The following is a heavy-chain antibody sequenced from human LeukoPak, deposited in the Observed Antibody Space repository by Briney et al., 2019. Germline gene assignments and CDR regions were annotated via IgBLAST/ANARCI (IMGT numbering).Heavy chain of an antibody. V-gene: IGHV3-21*01. CDR2: ISSSSSYI. CDR3: ARPVNWGPTKSVGYYFDY. J-gene: IGHJ4*02. D-gene: IGHD7-27*01. Sequence: GGSLRLSCAASGFTFSSYSMNWVRQAPGKGLEWVSSISSSSSYIYYADSVKGRFTISRDNAKNSLYLLMNSLRAEDTAVYYCARPVNWGPTKSVGYYFDYWGQGTLVTVSS. CDR1: GFTFSSYS.